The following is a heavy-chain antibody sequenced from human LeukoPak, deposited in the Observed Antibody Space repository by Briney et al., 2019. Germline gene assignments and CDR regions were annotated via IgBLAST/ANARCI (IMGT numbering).Heavy chain of an antibody. Sequence: SVKVSCKASGGTFSSYAISWVRQAAGHGLEWMGGIIPIFGTANYAQKFQGRVTITTDESTSTAYMELSSLRSEDTAVYYCARGRTSMVRSYNWFDPWGQETLVTVSS. J-gene: IGHJ5*02. CDR3: ARGRTSMVRSYNWFDP. V-gene: IGHV1-69*05. D-gene: IGHD3-10*01. CDR1: GGTFSSYA. CDR2: IIPIFGTA.